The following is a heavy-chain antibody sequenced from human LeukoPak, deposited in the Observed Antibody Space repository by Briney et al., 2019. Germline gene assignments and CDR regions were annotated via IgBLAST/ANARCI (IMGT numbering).Heavy chain of an antibody. J-gene: IGHJ5*02. CDR2: MNPNSGNS. D-gene: IGHD4-17*01. CDR3: ASRPKRCYGNNWFDP. Sequence: ASVKVSCKASGYTFTSYDINWVGQSTGHRLEWMGWMNPNSGNSGYAQKFQGRVTMTRNTSISTAYMELSSLGSEDTAVYYCASRPKRCYGNNWFDPWGPGTLVTVSS. V-gene: IGHV1-8*01. CDR1: GYTFTSYD.